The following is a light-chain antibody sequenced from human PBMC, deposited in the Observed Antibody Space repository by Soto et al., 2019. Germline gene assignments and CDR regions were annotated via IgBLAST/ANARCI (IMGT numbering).Light chain of an antibody. CDR1: QSLRSS. CDR3: QQYNIWPQT. CDR2: GAS. Sequence: VMTQSPATLSVSPGERATLSFRASQSLRSSLAWYQQKPGQAPRLLIYGASTRATGIPARFSGSGSGTEFTLNISSLQSEDFAVYFCQQYNIWPQTFGQGTKV. J-gene: IGKJ1*01. V-gene: IGKV3-15*01.